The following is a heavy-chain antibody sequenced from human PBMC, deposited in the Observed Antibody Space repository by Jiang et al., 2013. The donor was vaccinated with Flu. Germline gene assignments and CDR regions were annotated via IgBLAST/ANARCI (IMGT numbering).Heavy chain of an antibody. Sequence: GAEVKKPGSSVKVSCKVSGYRLSDVSMHWVRQAPGKGLEWMGGFDPVEGETVYGQGFQGRLTKTEDTSXNTAYMELSSLRPEDTALYFCTTPTAGDAFDLWGQGTMVTVSS. V-gene: IGHV1-24*01. CDR1: GYRLSDVS. CDR3: TTPTAGDAFDL. CDR2: FDPVEGET. J-gene: IGHJ3*01.